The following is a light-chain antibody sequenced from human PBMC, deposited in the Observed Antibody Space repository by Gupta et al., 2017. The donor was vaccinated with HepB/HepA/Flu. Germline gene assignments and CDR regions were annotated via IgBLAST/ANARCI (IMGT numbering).Light chain of an antibody. J-gene: IGKJ4*01. CDR1: QSVLYSSNNKNY. V-gene: IGKV4-1*01. Sequence: DIVMTQSPDSLAVSLGERATINCKSSQSVLYSSNNKNYVAWYQQKPGQPPKLLIYWASTRESGVPDRFSGSGSGTEFTLTISSLQAEDVAVYYCQQYYSTPPITFGGGTKVEIK. CDR2: WAS. CDR3: QQYYSTPPIT.